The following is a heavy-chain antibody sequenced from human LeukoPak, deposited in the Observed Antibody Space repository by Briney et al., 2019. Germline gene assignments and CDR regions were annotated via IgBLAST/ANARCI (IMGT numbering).Heavy chain of an antibody. V-gene: IGHV3-7*01. Sequence: PGGSLRLSCVASKFTFSSYWMSWVRQSPGKGLEWVANIKQDGSEKYYVDSVKGRFTISRDNAKNSLYLQMNSLRAEDTAVYYCARVAYSSSWYVVENYFDYWGQGTLVTVSS. CDR3: ARVAYSSSWYVVENYFDY. CDR2: IKQDGSEK. CDR1: KFTFSSYW. J-gene: IGHJ4*02. D-gene: IGHD6-13*01.